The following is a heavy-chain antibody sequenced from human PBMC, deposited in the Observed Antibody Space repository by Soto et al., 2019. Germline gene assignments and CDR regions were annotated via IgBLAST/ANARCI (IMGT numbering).Heavy chain of an antibody. Sequence: QLQLQESGPGLVKPSETLSLTCTVSGGSISSSSYYWGWIRQPPGKGLEWIGSIYYSGSTYYNPSLKSRVTISVDTSKNQFSLKLSSVTAADTAVYYCARLDILTGYYKRIVDYWGQGTLVTVSS. CDR2: IYYSGST. CDR3: ARLDILTGYYKRIVDY. V-gene: IGHV4-39*01. J-gene: IGHJ4*02. CDR1: GGSISSSSYY. D-gene: IGHD3-9*01.